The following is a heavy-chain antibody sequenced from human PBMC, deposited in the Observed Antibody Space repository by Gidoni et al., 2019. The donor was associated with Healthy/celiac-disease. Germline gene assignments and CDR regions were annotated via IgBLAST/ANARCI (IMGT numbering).Heavy chain of an antibody. CDR3: TTDSRFDP. Sequence: EVQLVESGGGLVKPGGSLRLSCAASGFTFSNAWMGWVRQAPGKGLEWVGRITSKTDGGTTDYAAPVKGRFTISRDDSTNTLYLQMNSLKTADTAVYYCTTDSRFDPWGQGTLVTVSS. CDR2: ITSKTDGGTT. CDR1: GFTFSNAW. J-gene: IGHJ5*02. V-gene: IGHV3-15*01.